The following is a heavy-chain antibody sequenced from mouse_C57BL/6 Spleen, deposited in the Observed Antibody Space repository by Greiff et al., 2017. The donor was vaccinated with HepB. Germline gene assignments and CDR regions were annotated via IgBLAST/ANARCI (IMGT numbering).Heavy chain of an antibody. Sequence: EVQLVESGGGLVKPGGSLKLSCAASGFTFSSYTMSWVRQTPEKRLEWVATISGGGGNTYYPDSVKGRFTISRDNAKNTLYLQMSSLRSGDTALYDCARPEGGCRGFAYWGQGTLVTVSA. CDR3: ARPEGGCRGFAY. J-gene: IGHJ3*01. CDR1: GFTFSSYT. V-gene: IGHV5-9*01. CDR2: ISGGGGNT. D-gene: IGHD1-1*02.